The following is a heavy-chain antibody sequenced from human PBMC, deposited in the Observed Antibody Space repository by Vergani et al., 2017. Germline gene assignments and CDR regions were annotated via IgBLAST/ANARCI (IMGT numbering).Heavy chain of an antibody. CDR2: ISWNSGSI. CDR3: VRDVRVSRT. J-gene: IGHJ3*01. V-gene: IGHV3-9*01. CDR1: GFTFDDYA. Sequence: EVQMVESGGGLVKPGGSLRLSCAASGFTFDDYAMHWVRQAPGKGLEWVSGISWNSGSIGYADSVKGRFTISRDNAKNSLYLDMSSLRAEDTAVYYCVRDVRVSRTWGQGTLVAVSS.